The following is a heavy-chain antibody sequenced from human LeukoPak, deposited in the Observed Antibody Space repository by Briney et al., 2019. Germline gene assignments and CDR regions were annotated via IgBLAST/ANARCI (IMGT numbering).Heavy chain of an antibody. J-gene: IGHJ4*02. V-gene: IGHV4-59*08. CDR3: AGHLGTSPPLDY. Sequence: SETLSLTCTVSGGSISSYYWSWIRQPPGKGLEWIGYIYYSGSTNYNPSLKSRVTISVDTSKNQFSLKLSSVTAADTAVYYCAGHLGTSPPLDYWGQGTLVTVSS. D-gene: IGHD7-27*01. CDR2: IYYSGST. CDR1: GGSISSYY.